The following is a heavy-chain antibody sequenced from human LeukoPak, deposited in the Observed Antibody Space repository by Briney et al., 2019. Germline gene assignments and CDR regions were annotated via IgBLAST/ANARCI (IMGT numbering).Heavy chain of an antibody. CDR1: GFTFDDYA. V-gene: IGHV3-43*02. Sequence: GGSLRFSCEASGFTFDDYAMHWVRQAPGKGLEWVSLISGNGGSTYYADSVKGRFTISRDNSKNSLYLQMNSLMTEDTALYYCAKDLGLDTAMVNFDYWGQGTLVTVSS. CDR3: AKDLGLDTAMVNFDY. J-gene: IGHJ4*02. CDR2: ISGNGGST. D-gene: IGHD5-18*01.